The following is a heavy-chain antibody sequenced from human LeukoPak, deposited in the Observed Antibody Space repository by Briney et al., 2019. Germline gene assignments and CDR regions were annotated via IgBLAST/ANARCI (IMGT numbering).Heavy chain of an antibody. J-gene: IGHJ5*01. Sequence: GGSLRLSCVASGLTFSSFAMHWVRQAPGKGLECLAVISDNGGTTDYSRSVKGRFTISRDNSKNTLYLQMGSLRPEDVAVYYCVKGGYGYTYHYNWFDSWGQGTLVTVSS. CDR2: ISDNGGTT. CDR3: VKGGYGYTYHYNWFDS. D-gene: IGHD5-18*01. V-gene: IGHV3-64*01. CDR1: GLTFSSFA.